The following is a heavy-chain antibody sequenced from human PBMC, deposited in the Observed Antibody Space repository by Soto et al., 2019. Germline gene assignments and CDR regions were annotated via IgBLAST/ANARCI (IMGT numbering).Heavy chain of an antibody. V-gene: IGHV4-39*01. CDR3: ARFSGYDAFDI. D-gene: IGHD5-12*01. CDR1: GGSISSSSYY. J-gene: IGHJ3*02. CDR2: IYYSGST. Sequence: ASETLSLTCTVSGGSISSSSYYWGWIRQPPGKGLEWIGSIYYSGSTYYNPSLKSRVTISVDTSKNQFSLKLSSVTAADTAVYYCARFSGYDAFDIWGQGTMVTVSS.